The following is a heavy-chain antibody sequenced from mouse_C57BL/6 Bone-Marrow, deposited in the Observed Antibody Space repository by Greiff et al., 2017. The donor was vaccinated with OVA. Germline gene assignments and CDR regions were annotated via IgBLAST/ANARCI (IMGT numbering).Heavy chain of an antibody. CDR3: ARHGDYGSFFDY. CDR1: GFTFSSYG. V-gene: IGHV5-6*01. Sequence: EVKLMESGGDLVKPGGSLKLSCAASGFTFSSYGMSWVRQTPDKRLEWVATLSSGGSYTYYPDSVKGRFTISRDNAKNTLYLQMSSLKSEDTAMYYCARHGDYGSFFDYWGQGTTLTVSS. J-gene: IGHJ2*01. D-gene: IGHD1-1*01. CDR2: LSSGGSYT.